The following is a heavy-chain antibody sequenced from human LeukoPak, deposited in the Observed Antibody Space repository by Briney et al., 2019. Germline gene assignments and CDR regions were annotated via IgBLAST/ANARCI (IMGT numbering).Heavy chain of an antibody. D-gene: IGHD3-16*02. Sequence: ASETLSLTCSVSGGSVSSSSYYWRWIRAPPGKGLEWIGSINYSGTTYYHPSLKSRVTISIDTSKNQFSLKRSSVAAADTAVYYCGRDVPTGRYDYWGQGMLVTVSS. CDR3: GRDVPTGRYDY. V-gene: IGHV4-39*07. CDR1: GGSVSSSSYY. CDR2: INYSGTT. J-gene: IGHJ4*02.